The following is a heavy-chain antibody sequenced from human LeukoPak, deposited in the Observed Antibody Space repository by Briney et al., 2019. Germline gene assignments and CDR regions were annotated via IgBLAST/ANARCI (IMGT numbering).Heavy chain of an antibody. Sequence: SETLSLTCTVSGGSISTYYWNWIRQPPGKGLEWIGYIYYSGSTNYNPSLKSRVTISEDTSKNQFSLKLSSVTAADTAVYYCARAHLATVVAPFDYWGQGTLVTVSS. D-gene: IGHD3-22*01. J-gene: IGHJ4*02. CDR1: GGSISTYY. CDR3: ARAHLATVVAPFDY. V-gene: IGHV4-59*12. CDR2: IYYSGST.